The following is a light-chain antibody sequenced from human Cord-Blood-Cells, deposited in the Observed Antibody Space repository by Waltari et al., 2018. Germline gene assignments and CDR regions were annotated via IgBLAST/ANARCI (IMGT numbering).Light chain of an antibody. CDR3: QQSYSTPIT. V-gene: IGKV1-39*01. CDR1: QSMSSY. CDR2: AAS. Sequence: DIQMTQSPSSLSASVGDRVTITCRASQSMSSYLNWYQQKPGKAPKLLIYAASSLQSGVPSRFSGSGSGTDFTLTISRLQPADFATYYCQQSYSTPITFGQGTRLEIK. J-gene: IGKJ5*01.